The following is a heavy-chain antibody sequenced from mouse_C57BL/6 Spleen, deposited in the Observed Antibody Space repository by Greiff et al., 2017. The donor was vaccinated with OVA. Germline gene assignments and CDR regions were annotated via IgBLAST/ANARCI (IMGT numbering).Heavy chain of an antibody. CDR1: GYSFTGYF. J-gene: IGHJ3*01. V-gene: IGHV1-20*01. CDR3: ASGAPPGVFAY. D-gene: IGHD3-1*01. CDR2: INPYNGDT. Sequence: EVQLQQSGPELVKPGDSVKISCKASGYSFTGYFMNWVMQSHGKSLEWIGRINPYNGDTFYNQKFKGKATLTVDKSYNTAHMELRSLTSEDSAVYYCASGAPPGVFAYWGQGTLVTVSA.